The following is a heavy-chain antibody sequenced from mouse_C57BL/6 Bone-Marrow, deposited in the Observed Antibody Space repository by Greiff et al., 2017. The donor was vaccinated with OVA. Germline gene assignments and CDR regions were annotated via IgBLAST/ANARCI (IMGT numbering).Heavy chain of an antibody. Sequence: EVQLQQSGAELVRPGASVKLSCTASGFNINDDYMHWVKQRPEQGLEWIGWIDPENGDTEYAAKFQGKATITADTSSNTAYLQLSSLTSEDTAVYYCTSYGNFDYWGQGTTRTVSS. J-gene: IGHJ2*01. CDR2: IDPENGDT. V-gene: IGHV14-4*01. CDR1: GFNINDDY. CDR3: TSYGNFDY. D-gene: IGHD2-1*01.